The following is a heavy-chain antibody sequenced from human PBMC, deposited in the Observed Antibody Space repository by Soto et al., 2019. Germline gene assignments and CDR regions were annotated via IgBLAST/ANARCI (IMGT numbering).Heavy chain of an antibody. CDR1: GFIFTSYS. D-gene: IGHD6-19*01. J-gene: IGHJ1*01. CDR3: ARDRSADRFVQYFQH. Sequence: EVQLVESGGGLVKRGGSLRLSCATSGFIFTSYSMVWVRLAPGKGLEWVASISSGSDSIFYSDSVKGRFTVSRDNAKNSVLLHMKNLRADDTAVYFCARDRSADRFVQYFQHWGQGTQVTVSS. V-gene: IGHV3-21*01. CDR2: ISSGSDSI.